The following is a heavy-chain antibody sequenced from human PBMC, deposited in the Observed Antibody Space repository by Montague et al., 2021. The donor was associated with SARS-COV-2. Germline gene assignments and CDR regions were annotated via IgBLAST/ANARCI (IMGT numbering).Heavy chain of an antibody. D-gene: IGHD3-22*01. CDR2: IDWDDDK. J-gene: IGHJ4*02. CDR3: AHRRPLYYYDSSRSTFDY. Sequence: PALVKPTQTLTLTCTFSGFSLSTSGMCVSWIRQPPGKALEWLARIDWDDDKRYSPSLKSRLTITKDTSKNQVVLTMTNMDPVDTATYYCAHRRPLYYYDSSRSTFDYWGQGTLVTVSS. CDR1: GFSLSTSGMC. V-gene: IGHV2-5*08.